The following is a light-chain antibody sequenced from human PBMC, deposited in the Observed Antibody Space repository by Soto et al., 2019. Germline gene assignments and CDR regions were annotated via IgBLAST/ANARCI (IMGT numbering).Light chain of an antibody. J-gene: IGKJ4*01. V-gene: IGKV3-15*01. CDR2: GAS. CDR3: QQYHHWPVT. Sequence: EIVMTQSPATLSVSPGERATLSCRASQSVSSNLAWYQQKPGQAPRLLIYGASTRATGIPARFSGSGSGTEFTLTINSLQSEDVAVYYCQQYHHWPVTFGGGTKVDI. CDR1: QSVSSN.